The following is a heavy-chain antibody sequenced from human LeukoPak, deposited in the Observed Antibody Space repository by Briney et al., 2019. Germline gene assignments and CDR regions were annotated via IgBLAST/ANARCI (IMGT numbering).Heavy chain of an antibody. J-gene: IGHJ3*02. D-gene: IGHD6-6*01. CDR2: IREDGGHT. CDR1: GFTFTNHW. Sequence: PGGSLRLSCVTSGFTFTNHWMSWVRQAPGKGLEWVANIREDGGHTNYVDSVKGRFTISRDNARNSLYLQMNSLRAEDMAVYYCARGGAARPDIWGQGTMVIVSS. CDR3: ARGGAARPDI. V-gene: IGHV3-7*01.